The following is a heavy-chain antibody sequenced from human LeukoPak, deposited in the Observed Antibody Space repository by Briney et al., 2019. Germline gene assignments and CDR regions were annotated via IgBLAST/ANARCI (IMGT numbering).Heavy chain of an antibody. CDR3: ARVGVDSRGSSWYLDY. Sequence: PGRSLRLSCAASGFTFSSYAMHWVRQAPGKGLEWVAVISYDGSNKYYADSVKGRFTISRDNSKNTLYLQMNSLRAEDTAVYYCARVGVDSRGSSWYLDYWGKGTTVTVSS. D-gene: IGHD6-13*01. CDR2: ISYDGSNK. V-gene: IGHV3-30*01. J-gene: IGHJ6*04. CDR1: GFTFSSYA.